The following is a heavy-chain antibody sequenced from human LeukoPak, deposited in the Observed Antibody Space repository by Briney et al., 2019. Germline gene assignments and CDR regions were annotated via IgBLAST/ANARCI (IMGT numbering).Heavy chain of an antibody. CDR2: IIPTFGTT. D-gene: IGHD4-17*01. Sequence: ASVKVSCKASGGTFRNYAVSWVRQAPGQGLEWMGGIIPTFGTTNSAQKFQGRVTITTDESTNTAYMELSSLRSDDTAVYYCARDRATTVTKSFAFDIWGQGTMVTVSS. CDR3: ARDRATTVTKSFAFDI. CDR1: GGTFRNYA. V-gene: IGHV1-69*05. J-gene: IGHJ3*02.